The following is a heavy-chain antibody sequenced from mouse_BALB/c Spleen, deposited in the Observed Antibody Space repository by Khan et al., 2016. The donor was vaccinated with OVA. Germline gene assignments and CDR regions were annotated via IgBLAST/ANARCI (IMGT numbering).Heavy chain of an antibody. J-gene: IGHJ1*01. CDR2: IYPGNGDT. V-gene: IGHV1-12*01. CDR1: GYTFTSYN. Sequence: QVQLQQPGAELVRPGASVKMSCKASGYTFTSYNMHWVKQTPGQGLEWIGSIYPGNGDTSYNQKFKDKATLTADKSSSTAYIQLSSLTSEDSTVYYCARGGGDWYIDVGGAGTTVTVSS. CDR3: ARGGGDWYIDV.